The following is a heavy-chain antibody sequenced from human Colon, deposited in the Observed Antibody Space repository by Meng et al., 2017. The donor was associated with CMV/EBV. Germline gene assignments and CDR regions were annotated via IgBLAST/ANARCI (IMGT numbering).Heavy chain of an antibody. CDR2: KFLRGSA. CDR1: GASVSSGNYY. J-gene: IGHJ5*02. V-gene: IGHV4-61*01. CDR3: VRGDMVRGVIDL. D-gene: IGHD3-10*01. Sequence: SETLSLTCTVSGASVSSGNYYWSWIRQPPGKRLEFIAYKFLRGSANYNPSLSRSTISIDTSKNQVSLQLASVTTADTALYYCVRGDMVRGVIDLWGQGTLVTVSS.